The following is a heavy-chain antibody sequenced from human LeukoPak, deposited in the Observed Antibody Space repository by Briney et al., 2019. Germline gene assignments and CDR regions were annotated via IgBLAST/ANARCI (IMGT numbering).Heavy chain of an antibody. Sequence: GGSLRLSCAASGFTFSSSAMSWVRQAPGKGLEWVGNINQEGSERNHGDSVNGRFTISRDNAENSLYLQMNSLRAEDTAVYYCARIIGAFGTYRYDSWGQGTLVSVSS. CDR3: ARIIGAFGTYRYDS. D-gene: IGHD3-16*02. J-gene: IGHJ4*02. CDR2: INQEGSER. CDR1: GFTFSSSA. V-gene: IGHV3-7*01.